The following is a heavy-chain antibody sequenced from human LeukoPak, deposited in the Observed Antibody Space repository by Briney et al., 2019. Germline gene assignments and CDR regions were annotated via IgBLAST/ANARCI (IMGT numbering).Heavy chain of an antibody. J-gene: IGHJ4*02. CDR3: ARAHYDILTGYYPFDY. Sequence: SVKVSCTASGGTFSSYAISWVRQAPGQGLEWMGGIIPIFGTANYAQKFQGRVTITADKSTSTAYMELNSLRSEDTAVYYWARAHYDILTGYYPFDYWGQGTLVTVSS. D-gene: IGHD3-9*01. CDR2: IIPIFGTA. V-gene: IGHV1-69*06. CDR1: GGTFSSYA.